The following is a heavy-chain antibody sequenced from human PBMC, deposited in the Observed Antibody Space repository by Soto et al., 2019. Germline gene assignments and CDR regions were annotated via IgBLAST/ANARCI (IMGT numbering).Heavy chain of an antibody. D-gene: IGHD2-21*02. J-gene: IGHJ4*02. V-gene: IGHV4-59*08. CDR3: ARHGSDSYYDY. Sequence: SETLSLTCTVSGGSISNYYWSWIRQSPGKGLEWIGSIYYSGSTSYNPSLRSRLTIAVDTSKKQFSLNLSFVTATDTAVYYCARHGSDSYYDYWGQGILVTVS. CDR2: IYYSGST. CDR1: GGSISNYY.